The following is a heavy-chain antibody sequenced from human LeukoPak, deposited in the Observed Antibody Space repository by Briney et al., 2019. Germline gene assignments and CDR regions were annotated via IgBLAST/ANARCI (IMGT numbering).Heavy chain of an antibody. CDR2: IYYSGST. CDR1: GGSISSTTYY. CDR3: ARKGAYYGSGSYYSHYYYYMDV. V-gene: IGHV4-39*06. D-gene: IGHD3-10*01. Sequence: SETLSLTCTVSGGSISSTTYYWGWIRQPPGKGLEWVGTIYYSGSTYYNPSLKSRVTMSVDTSKNQFPLKLSSVTAADTAVYYCARKGAYYGSGSYYSHYYYYMDVWGKGTTVTVSS. J-gene: IGHJ6*03.